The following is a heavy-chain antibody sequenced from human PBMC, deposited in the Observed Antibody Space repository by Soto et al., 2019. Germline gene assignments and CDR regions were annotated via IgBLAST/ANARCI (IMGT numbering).Heavy chain of an antibody. V-gene: IGHV1-3*01. D-gene: IGHD2-2*01. CDR3: AREQGVVPAASTRLVYYYMDV. CDR1: GYTFTSYA. Sequence: ASVKVSCKASGYTFTSYAMHWVRQAPGQRLEWMGWINAGNGNTKYSQKFQGRVTITRDTSASTAYMELSSLRSEDTAVYYCAREQGVVPAASTRLVYYYMDVWGKGTTVTVSS. CDR2: INAGNGNT. J-gene: IGHJ6*03.